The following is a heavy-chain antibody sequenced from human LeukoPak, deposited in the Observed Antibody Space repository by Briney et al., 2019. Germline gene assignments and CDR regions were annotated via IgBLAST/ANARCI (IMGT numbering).Heavy chain of an antibody. V-gene: IGHV3-64D*06. Sequence: SGGSLRLSCSVYGFTFSNYDMHWVRQAPGKGLEYVSAISSNGDNTYYADSVKGRFTTSRDNSKNTMYLQMSRLRADDTAVYYWVRGTGYRGQGNLVPVSS. J-gene: IGHJ4*02. CDR2: ISSNGDNT. CDR1: GFTFSNYD. CDR3: VRGTGY.